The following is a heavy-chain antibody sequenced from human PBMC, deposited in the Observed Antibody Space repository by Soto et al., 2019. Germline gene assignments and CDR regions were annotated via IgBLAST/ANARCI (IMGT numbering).Heavy chain of an antibody. Sequence: VQLEQSEAEVKKSGASVKVSCKASGYIFSTHGINWVRQAPGQGLEWMGWINPYNGKTNYAQKFQGRVTMTTETSRKTAYMELRSLRSDDTAVYYCARVQIVVVVGGTPADYWGQGTLVTVSS. D-gene: IGHD2-15*01. J-gene: IGHJ4*02. CDR3: ARVQIVVVVGGTPADY. CDR1: GYIFSTHG. CDR2: INPYNGKT. V-gene: IGHV1-18*01.